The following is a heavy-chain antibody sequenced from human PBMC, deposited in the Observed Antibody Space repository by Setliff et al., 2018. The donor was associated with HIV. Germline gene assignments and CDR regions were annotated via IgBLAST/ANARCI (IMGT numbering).Heavy chain of an antibody. J-gene: IGHJ6*03. CDR2: INPNSGGT. D-gene: IGHD2-2*01. CDR1: GYTFSGYY. V-gene: IGHV1-2*02. CDR3: ARGDIIAVPAAIDMDV. Sequence: ASVKVSCKASGYTFSGYYMHWVRQAPGQGLEWMGWINPNSGGTNYAKKFQGRVTMTRDTSISTAYMELSRLRSDDTAVYYCARGDIIAVPAAIDMDVLGKGTTVTVSS.